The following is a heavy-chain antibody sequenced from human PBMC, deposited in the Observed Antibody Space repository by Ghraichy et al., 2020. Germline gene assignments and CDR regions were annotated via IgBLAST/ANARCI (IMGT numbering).Heavy chain of an antibody. Sequence: SCTVSGGSVSSYFWTWIRQPPGKGLEWIGQISYGGRTNYNPSLKSRLTISVDTSKNQFSLKLTSVTAADTAVYYCARDASNAVNGLFYGVDVWGRGTTVTVSS. CDR2: ISYGGRT. CDR1: GGSVSSYF. V-gene: IGHV4-59*02. J-gene: IGHJ6*02. D-gene: IGHD1-1*01. CDR3: ARDASNAVNGLFYGVDV.